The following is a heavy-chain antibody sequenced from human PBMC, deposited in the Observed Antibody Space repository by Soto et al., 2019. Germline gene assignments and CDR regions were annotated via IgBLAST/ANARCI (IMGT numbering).Heavy chain of an antibody. Sequence: SVKVSCKASGGTFSSYAIRWVRQAPGQGLEWMGGNIPIFGTANYAQKFQGRVTITADKSTSTAYMELSSLRSEDTAVYYCARAKDFWSGRDYWGQGTLVTVSS. CDR1: GGTFSSYA. J-gene: IGHJ4*02. D-gene: IGHD3-3*01. CDR3: ARAKDFWSGRDY. V-gene: IGHV1-69*06. CDR2: NIPIFGTA.